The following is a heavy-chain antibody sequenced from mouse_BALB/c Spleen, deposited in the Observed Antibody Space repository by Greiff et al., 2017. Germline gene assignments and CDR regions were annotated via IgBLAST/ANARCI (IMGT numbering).Heavy chain of an antibody. D-gene: IGHD2-3*01. V-gene: IGHV5-9*03. J-gene: IGHJ3*01. Sequence: DVKLVESGGGLVKPGGSLKLSCAASGFTFSSYTMSWVRQTPEKRLEWVATISSGGGNTYYPDSVKGRFTISRDNAKNNLYLQMSSLRSEDTALYYCARFDGPFAYWGQGTLVTVSA. CDR2: ISSGGGNT. CDR3: ARFDGPFAY. CDR1: GFTFSSYT.